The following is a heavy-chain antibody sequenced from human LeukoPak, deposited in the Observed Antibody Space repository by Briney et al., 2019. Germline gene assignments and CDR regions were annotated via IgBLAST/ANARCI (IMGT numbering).Heavy chain of an antibody. CDR2: INQDGSEK. J-gene: IGHJ4*02. CDR1: GFTFSNYW. CDR3: ARVGGEGGSGWSTTDY. V-gene: IGHV3-7*04. Sequence: GGSLRLSCVASGFTFSNYWMSWVRQAPGKGLEWVANINQDGSEKYDVDSAKGRFNISRDNAKNSLYLQMNSLRVEDTAMYYWARVGGEGGSGWSTTDYWGQGTLVTISS. D-gene: IGHD6-19*01.